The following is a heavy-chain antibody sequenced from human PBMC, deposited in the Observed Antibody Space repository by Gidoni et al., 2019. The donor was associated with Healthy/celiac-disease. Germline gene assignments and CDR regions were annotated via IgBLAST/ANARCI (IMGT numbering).Heavy chain of an antibody. J-gene: IGHJ6*02. Sequence: EVQLVESGGGLVQPGGSLRLSCSASGFTFSSYAMHWVRQAPGKGLEYVSAISSNGGSTYYADSVKGRFTISRDNSKNTLYLQMSSLRAEDTAVYYCVKDRPDDFWSGYLYYYYYGMDVWGQGTTVTVSS. CDR3: VKDRPDDFWSGYLYYYYYGMDV. CDR1: GFTFSSYA. V-gene: IGHV3-64D*06. CDR2: ISSNGGST. D-gene: IGHD3-3*01.